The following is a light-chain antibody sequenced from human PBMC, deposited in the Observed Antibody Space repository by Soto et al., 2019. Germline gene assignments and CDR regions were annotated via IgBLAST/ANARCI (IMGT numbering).Light chain of an antibody. J-gene: IGKJ4*01. CDR3: QQYNNWPLT. Sequence: EIAMTQSPVTLSVSPGERATLSCRASQSINSDLAWYQQKPGQAPSLLIYGASTRATGIPAMFSGSGSGTEFTLTISSLQSEDFAVYYCQQYNNWPLTFGGGAKVEIK. CDR2: GAS. V-gene: IGKV3-15*01. CDR1: QSINSD.